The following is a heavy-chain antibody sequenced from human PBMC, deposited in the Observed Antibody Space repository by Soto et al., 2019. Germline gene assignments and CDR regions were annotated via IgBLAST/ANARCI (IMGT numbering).Heavy chain of an antibody. CDR2: IYYSGST. Sequence: PSETLSLTCTVSGGSISSGGYYWSWIRQHPGKGLEWIGYIYYSGSTYYNPSLKSRVTISVDTSKNQFSLKLSSVTAADTAVYYCASEYCSGGSCYPSFDYWGQGTLVTVSS. CDR1: GGSISSGGYY. D-gene: IGHD2-15*01. V-gene: IGHV4-31*03. CDR3: ASEYCSGGSCYPSFDY. J-gene: IGHJ4*02.